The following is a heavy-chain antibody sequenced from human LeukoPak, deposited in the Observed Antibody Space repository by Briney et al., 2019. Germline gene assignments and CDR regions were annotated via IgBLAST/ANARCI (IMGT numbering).Heavy chain of an antibody. CDR2: ISYDGSNK. CDR3: ASLPSGYIPFDY. Sequence: GGSLRLSCAASGFTFSSYAMHWVRQAPGKGLEWVAVISYDGSNKYYADSVKGRFTISRDDSKNTLFLQMNSLRAEDTAVYYCASLPSGYIPFDYWGQGTLVAVSS. V-gene: IGHV3-30*14. CDR1: GFTFSSYA. J-gene: IGHJ4*02. D-gene: IGHD5-18*01.